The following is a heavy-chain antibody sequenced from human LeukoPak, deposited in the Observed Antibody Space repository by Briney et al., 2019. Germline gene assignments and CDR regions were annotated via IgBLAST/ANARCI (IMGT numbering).Heavy chain of an antibody. CDR3: ATYRQVLLPFES. Sequence: GGSLRLSCAASGFTFSTFAMIWVRQPPGKGLEWVSSIFPSGGEMHYADSVRGRFTISRDNSKSTLSLQMNSLRAEDTAIYYCATYRQVLLPFESWGQGTLVTVSS. J-gene: IGHJ4*02. CDR2: IFPSGGEM. D-gene: IGHD2-8*02. V-gene: IGHV3-23*01. CDR1: GFTFSTFA.